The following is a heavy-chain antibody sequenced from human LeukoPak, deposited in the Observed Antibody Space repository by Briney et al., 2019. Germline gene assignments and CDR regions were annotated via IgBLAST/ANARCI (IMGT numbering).Heavy chain of an antibody. D-gene: IGHD6-13*01. CDR1: VGSISSGNYY. CDR2: IYMSGST. CDR3: ARDWGIAAATPYYFDH. Sequence: SQTLSLTCTVSVGSISSGNYYYSWIRQSAGKGMEWIGNIYMSGSTRYNPSLMSRVAMSVDTSKNQFSLKISPATAADTAVYYCARDWGIAAATPYYFDHWGQGILVTVSS. V-gene: IGHV4-61*09. J-gene: IGHJ4*02.